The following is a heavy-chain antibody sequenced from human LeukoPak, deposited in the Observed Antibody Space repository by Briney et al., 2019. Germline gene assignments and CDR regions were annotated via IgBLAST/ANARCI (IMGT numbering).Heavy chain of an antibody. CDR2: MNPNSGNT. D-gene: IGHD7-27*01. J-gene: IGHJ5*02. CDR3: ARGGVAKLGPLDL. V-gene: IGHV1-8*03. Sequence: ASVKVSCKASGYTFTSYDINWVRQATGQGLEWMGWMNPNSGNTGYAQKFQGRVTITTDESTSTAYMELSSLRSEDTAVYYCARGGVAKLGPLDLWGQGTLVTVSS. CDR1: GYTFTSYD.